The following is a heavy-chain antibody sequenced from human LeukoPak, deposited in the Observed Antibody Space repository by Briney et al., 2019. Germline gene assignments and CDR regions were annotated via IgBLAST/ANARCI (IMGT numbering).Heavy chain of an antibody. CDR1: GGSISSYY. CDR3: ARDYYGSGSYTH. V-gene: IGHV4-59*01. CDR2: IYYSGST. J-gene: IGHJ4*02. Sequence: SETLSLTCTVSGGSISSYYWSWIRQPPGKGLEWIGYIYYSGSTNYNPSLKSRVTISVDTSKNQFSLKLSSVTAADTAVYYCARDYYGSGSYTHWGQGTLVTVSS. D-gene: IGHD3-10*01.